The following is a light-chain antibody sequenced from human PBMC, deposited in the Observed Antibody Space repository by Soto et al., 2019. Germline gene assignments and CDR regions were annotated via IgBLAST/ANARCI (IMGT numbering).Light chain of an antibody. CDR2: GAS. V-gene: IGKV3-15*01. CDR1: QGVSSN. CDR3: LQCYDRRM. Sequence: DIVITRSRAKRPGSPGERATRSCRASQGVSSNLAWYQQKPGQAPRRVIYGASTRATGIAARFSVSVSGTDFSLTNTSLHSEDVAVYLGLQCYDRRMVGQGTNVDIK. J-gene: IGKJ1*01.